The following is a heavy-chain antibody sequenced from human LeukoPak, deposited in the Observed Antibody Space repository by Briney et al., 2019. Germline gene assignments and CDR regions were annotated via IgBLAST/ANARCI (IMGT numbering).Heavy chain of an antibody. J-gene: IGHJ4*02. CDR2: INPNSGAT. CDR1: EYSFTCHY. D-gene: IGHD3-3*01. Sequence: ASVKVSCKATEYSFTCHYMRWVRQAPGQGLEWMGWINPNSGATSYARKFQGRVTMTRDTSINTAFMQLSRLISEDTAVYFCARIQERRSGLVFWGQGTLVTVSS. CDR3: ARIQERRSGLVF. V-gene: IGHV1-2*02.